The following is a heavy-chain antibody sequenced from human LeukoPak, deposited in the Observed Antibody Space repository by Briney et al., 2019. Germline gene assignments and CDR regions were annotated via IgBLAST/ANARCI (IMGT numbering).Heavy chain of an antibody. D-gene: IGHD3-9*01. J-gene: IGHJ4*02. Sequence: PGGSLRLSCAASGFTFSTYSMSRVRQAPGKGLEWVSYISSSGGTKYYAASVKGRFTISRDNAKNSLYLQMNSLRGEDTAVYYCARDITSDWSYWGQGTLVTVSS. CDR3: ARDITSDWSY. CDR2: ISSSGGTK. V-gene: IGHV3-48*01. CDR1: GFTFSTYS.